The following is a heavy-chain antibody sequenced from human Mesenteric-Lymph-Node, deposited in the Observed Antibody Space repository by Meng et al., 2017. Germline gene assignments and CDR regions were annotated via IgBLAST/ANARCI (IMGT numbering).Heavy chain of an antibody. CDR1: GGTFRSLA. Sequence: QVQLVQSGVEVKKSGSSVKVYCEASGGTFRSLAINWVRQAPAQGLEWMGGIIPILGITNYAQQFQGRVTITADKSTRTVHMELSRLTSDDTAVYYCARQKRIASYFFDYWGQETLVTVSS. J-gene: IGHJ4*02. D-gene: IGHD2-21*01. CDR2: IIPILGIT. CDR3: ARQKRIASYFFDY. V-gene: IGHV1-69*10.